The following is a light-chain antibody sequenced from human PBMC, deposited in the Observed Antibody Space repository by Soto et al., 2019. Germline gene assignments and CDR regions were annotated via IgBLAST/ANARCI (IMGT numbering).Light chain of an antibody. J-gene: IGLJ2*01. CDR1: SSNIGSNT. CDR3: AAWDDSLLVV. CDR2: SNN. V-gene: IGLV1-44*01. Sequence: QSVLTQPPSASGTPGQRGTLSCSGSSSNIGSNTVNWYQQLPGTAPKLLIYSNNQRPSGVPDRFSGSKSGTSASLAISGLQSEDEADYYCAAWDDSLLVVFGGGTKLTVL.